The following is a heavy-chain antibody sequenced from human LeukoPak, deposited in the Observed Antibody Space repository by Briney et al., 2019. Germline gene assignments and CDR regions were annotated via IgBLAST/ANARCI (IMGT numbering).Heavy chain of an antibody. Sequence: ESSETLSLTCAVYGGSFSGYSWSWSWSWIRQPPGKGLEWIGEINHSGSTNINPSLKSRVSISVDTSKNQFSLKLSSVTAADTAVYYCARHPSVSIAPRPRVSHYMDVWGKGTTVTVSS. V-gene: IGHV4-34*01. CDR1: GGSFSGYS. D-gene: IGHD6-6*01. CDR2: INHSGST. J-gene: IGHJ6*03. CDR3: ARHPSVSIAPRPRVSHYMDV.